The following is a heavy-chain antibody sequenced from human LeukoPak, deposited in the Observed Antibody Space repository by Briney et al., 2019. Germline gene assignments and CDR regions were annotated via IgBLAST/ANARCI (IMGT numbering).Heavy chain of an antibody. V-gene: IGHV3-48*03. Sequence: QPGGSLRLSCAASGFTFSSYEMNWVRQAPGKGLEWVSYISSSGSTIYYADSVKGRFTISRDNAKNSLYLQMNSLRAEDTAVYYRARDSGYSPGFQHWGQGTLVTVSS. J-gene: IGHJ1*01. CDR1: GFTFSSYE. D-gene: IGHD3-22*01. CDR2: ISSSGSTI. CDR3: ARDSGYSPGFQH.